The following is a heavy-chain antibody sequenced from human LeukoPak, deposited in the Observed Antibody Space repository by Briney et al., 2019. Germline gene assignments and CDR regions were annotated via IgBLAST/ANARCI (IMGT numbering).Heavy chain of an antibody. J-gene: IGHJ3*02. CDR3: ARERGTLAVAGDAVDI. D-gene: IGHD6-19*01. V-gene: IGHV1-2*02. CDR2: INPNSGGT. CDR1: GYTFTGYY. Sequence: ASVKVSCKASGYTFTGYYMHWVRQAPGEGLEWMGWINPNSGGTKYAQKFQGRVTMTRDTSINTAYMEVRRLTSDDTAVYYCARERGTLAVAGDAVDIWGQGTMATVSS.